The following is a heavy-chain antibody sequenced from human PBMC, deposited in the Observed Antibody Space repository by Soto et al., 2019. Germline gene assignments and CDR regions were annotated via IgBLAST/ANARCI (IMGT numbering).Heavy chain of an antibody. CDR3: ARGRNYYGSGSYYSNWFDP. V-gene: IGHV4-30-2*01. CDR2: IYHSGST. D-gene: IGHD3-10*01. CDR1: GGSISSGGYS. J-gene: IGHJ5*02. Sequence: PSETLSLTCAVSGGSISSGGYSWSWIRQPPGKGLEWIGYIYHSGSTYYNPSLKSRVTISVDRSKNQFSLKLSSVTAADTAVYYCARGRNYYGSGSYYSNWFDPWGQGTLVTVSS.